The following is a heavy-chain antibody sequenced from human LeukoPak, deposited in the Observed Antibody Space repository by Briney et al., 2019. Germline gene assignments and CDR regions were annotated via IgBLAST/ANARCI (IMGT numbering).Heavy chain of an antibody. CDR3: ARGGWSLDL. J-gene: IGHJ2*01. Sequence: SETLSLTCTVSGGSMTGSYWSWIRQSPGKGLEWIGYIYYSGTTNYNPPLKSRVTISVDTSKNQFSLKLTSVTAADTAVYFCARGGWSLDLWGRGTLVAVPS. D-gene: IGHD1-26*01. V-gene: IGHV4-59*01. CDR1: GGSMTGSY. CDR2: IYYSGTT.